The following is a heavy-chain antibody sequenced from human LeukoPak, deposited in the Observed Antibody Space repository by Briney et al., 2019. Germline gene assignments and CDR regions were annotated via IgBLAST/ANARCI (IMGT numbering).Heavy chain of an antibody. CDR1: GYSFTSYW. D-gene: IGHD6-13*01. CDR2: IYPGDSDT. V-gene: IGHV5-51*01. J-gene: IGHJ1*01. CDR3: ARRSSTAVAAQY. Sequence: NHGESLKISCKGSGYSFTSYWIGWARQMPGKGLEWMGIIYPGDSDTRYSPSFQGQVTVSADKSISTAYLQWSSLKASDTAMYYCARRSSTAVAAQYWGQRTLVTVSS.